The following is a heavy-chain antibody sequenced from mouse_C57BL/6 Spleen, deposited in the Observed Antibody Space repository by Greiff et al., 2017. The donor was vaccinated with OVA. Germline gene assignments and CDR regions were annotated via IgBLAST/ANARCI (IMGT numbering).Heavy chain of an antibody. V-gene: IGHV1-5*01. CDR3: APSSMITDWYFDV. J-gene: IGHJ1*03. CDR2: IYPGNSDT. D-gene: IGHD2-4*01. Sequence: VQLQQSGTVLVRPGASVKMSCKTSGYTFTSYWMHWVKQRPGQGLEWIGAIYPGNSDTSYNQKFKGKAKLTADTSASTAYMELSSLTTEDSAVYYCAPSSMITDWYFDVWGTGTTVTVSS. CDR1: GYTFTSYW.